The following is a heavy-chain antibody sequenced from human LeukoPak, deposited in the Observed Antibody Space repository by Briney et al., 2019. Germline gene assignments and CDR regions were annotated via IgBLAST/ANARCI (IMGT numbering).Heavy chain of an antibody. CDR3: ARGYCSGGSCHWFDP. J-gene: IGHJ5*02. CDR2: INPNSGGT. CDR1: AYTFTGYY. V-gene: IGHV1-2*02. Sequence: GASVKVSCKAYAYTFTGYYVHWVRQAPGQGLEWMGWINPNSGGTNYAQKFQGRVTMTRDTSISTAYMELSRLRSDDTAVYYCARGYCSGGSCHWFDPWGQGTLVTVSS. D-gene: IGHD2-15*01.